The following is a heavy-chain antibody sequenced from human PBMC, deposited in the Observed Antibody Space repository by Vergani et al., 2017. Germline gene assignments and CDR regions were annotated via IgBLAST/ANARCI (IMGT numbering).Heavy chain of an antibody. CDR2: IRPYTGHT. J-gene: IGHJ3*01. Sequence: QVQLVQSGAELKKPGASVSVSCKGSSHTFQTYGISWVRQAPGKGLEWMAWIRPYTGHTIDAQKFQDRVTMTADTSTNPAYMELRSLRSDDTAVYFCARVAPSNSEVTPTAFDVWGQGTMVTVSS. CDR3: ARVAPSNSEVTPTAFDV. D-gene: IGHD1-1*01. CDR1: SHTFQTYG. V-gene: IGHV1-18*01.